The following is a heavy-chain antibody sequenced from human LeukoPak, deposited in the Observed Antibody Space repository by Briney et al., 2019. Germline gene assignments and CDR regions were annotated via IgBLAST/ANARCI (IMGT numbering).Heavy chain of an antibody. Sequence: GGTLRLSCAASGFTFSTFAMIWVRQPPGKGLEWVSSILPSGGEIHYADSVRGRFTISRDNSKSTLSLQMNSLRAEDTAKYYRATYRQVLLPFESWGQGTLVTVSS. CDR3: ATYRQVLLPFES. J-gene: IGHJ4*02. V-gene: IGHV3-23*01. CDR1: GFTFSTFA. CDR2: ILPSGGEI. D-gene: IGHD2-8*02.